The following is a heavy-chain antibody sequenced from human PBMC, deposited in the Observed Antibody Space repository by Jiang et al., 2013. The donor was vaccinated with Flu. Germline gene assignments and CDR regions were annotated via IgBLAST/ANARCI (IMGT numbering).Heavy chain of an antibody. CDR1: GGSISSYY. D-gene: IGHD2-21*02. CDR2: IYYSGST. Sequence: GSGLVKPSETLSLTCTVSGGSISSYYWSWIRQPPGKGLEWIGYIYYSGSTNYNPSLKSRVTISVDTSKNQFSLKLSSVTAADTAVYYCARWRETPYCGGDCYYDYYYGMDVWGQGTTVTVSS. J-gene: IGHJ6*02. CDR3: ARWRETPYCGGDCYYDYYYGMDV. V-gene: IGHV4-59*13.